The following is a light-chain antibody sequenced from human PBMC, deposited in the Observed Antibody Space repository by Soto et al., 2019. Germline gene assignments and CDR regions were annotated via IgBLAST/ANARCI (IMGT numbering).Light chain of an antibody. Sequence: EIVLTQSPGTLSLSPGERATLSCRASQSVSSSYLAWYQQKPGQAPRLLIYGASSRATGIPDRFSGSGSGTAFTITISRLEPEDFAVYYCQQYGSSPPWTFGQGTKVDIK. CDR1: QSVSSSY. J-gene: IGKJ1*01. CDR2: GAS. CDR3: QQYGSSPPWT. V-gene: IGKV3-20*01.